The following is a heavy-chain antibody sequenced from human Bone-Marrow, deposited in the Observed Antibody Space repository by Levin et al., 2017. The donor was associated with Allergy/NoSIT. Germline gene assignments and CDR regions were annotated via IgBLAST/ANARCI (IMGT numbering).Heavy chain of an antibody. Sequence: GGSLRLSCAASGFTFSSFYMSWVRQAPGKGLEWVANIKQGGSEKYYVDSVKGRFTISRDNAKNSLYLQMNSLRAEDTAVYYCAREEGWGYYYGMAVWGQGTTVTVSS. CDR3: AREEGWGYYYGMAV. CDR1: GFTFSSFY. D-gene: IGHD3-22*01. J-gene: IGHJ6*02. V-gene: IGHV3-7*01. CDR2: IKQGGSEK.